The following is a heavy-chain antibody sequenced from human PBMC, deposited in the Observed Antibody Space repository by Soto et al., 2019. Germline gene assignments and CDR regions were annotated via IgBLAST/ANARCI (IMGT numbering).Heavy chain of an antibody. J-gene: IGHJ3*02. CDR3: ARGVYGSGNYYTGPSAFDI. V-gene: IGHV1-69*06. Sequence: QVQLEQSGAEVKKPGSSVKISCKASGGTLSDHGVSWLRQAPGQGLEWVGGTIPVFNTANYAPKFQGRVTIAADKSTNIAYMELGSLRSDDMAFYSCARGVYGSGNYYTGPSAFDIWGQGTLVIVSS. CDR1: GGTLSDHG. D-gene: IGHD3-10*01. CDR2: TIPVFNTA.